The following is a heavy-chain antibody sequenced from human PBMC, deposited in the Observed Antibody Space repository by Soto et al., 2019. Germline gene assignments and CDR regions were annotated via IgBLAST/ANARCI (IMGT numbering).Heavy chain of an antibody. V-gene: IGHV3-49*04. CDR1: GLTFGDFG. D-gene: IGHD3-22*01. CDR2: IRSKAYGGTT. J-gene: IGHJ4*02. Sequence: QPGGSLRLSCIASGLTFGDFGMSWVRQAPGKGLEWVGFIRSKAYGGTTEYAASVRGRFTISREDSKSIAYLQMNSLKTEDTAVYYCIAYYYDSSGYYLFWGQGTLVTVSS. CDR3: IAYYYDSSGYYLF.